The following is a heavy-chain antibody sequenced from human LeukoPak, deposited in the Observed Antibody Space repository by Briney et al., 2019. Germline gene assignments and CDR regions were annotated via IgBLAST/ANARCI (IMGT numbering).Heavy chain of an antibody. CDR2: INHSGST. CDR3: ARFSYYYDSSGYYNLDY. Sequence: PSETLSLTCAVYGGSFSGYYWSWIRQPPGKGLEWIGEINHSGSTNYNPSLKSRVTISVDTSKNQFSLKLSSVTAADTAVYYCARFSYYYDSSGYYNLDYWGQGTLVTVSS. V-gene: IGHV4-34*01. D-gene: IGHD3-22*01. J-gene: IGHJ4*02. CDR1: GGSFSGYY.